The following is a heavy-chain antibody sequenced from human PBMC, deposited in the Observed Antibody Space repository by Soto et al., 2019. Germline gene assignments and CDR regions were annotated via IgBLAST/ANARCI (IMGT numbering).Heavy chain of an antibody. V-gene: IGHV1-69*01. CDR1: GGTFRIYG. D-gene: IGHD2-2*01. J-gene: IGHJ6*02. Sequence: QVQLVQSGAEVKKTGSSVKVSSKASGGTFRIYGLNWVRQAPGQGLEWMGGITPMLGAAEYAQKYQGRVTITADESTSTAYMEVRSLRSEDTAVYYCARDHCNSTSCLTSYGMDVWGQGTTVIVSS. CDR2: ITPMLGAA. CDR3: ARDHCNSTSCLTSYGMDV.